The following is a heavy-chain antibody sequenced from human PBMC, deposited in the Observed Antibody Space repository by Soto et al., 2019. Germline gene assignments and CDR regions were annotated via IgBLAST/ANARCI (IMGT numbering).Heavy chain of an antibody. CDR2: ISYDGNNK. J-gene: IGHJ4*02. D-gene: IGHD4-17*01. Sequence: GGSLRLSCAASEFTFSNYAMHGVRQLPGKGLQWLAVISYDGNNKYYADSLEGRFTISRDNSKNTVYLQMNSLRLEDTAVYYCARGPSYSDSYFDYWGQGTLVTVSS. CDR1: EFTFSNYA. CDR3: ARGPSYSDSYFDY. V-gene: IGHV3-30*03.